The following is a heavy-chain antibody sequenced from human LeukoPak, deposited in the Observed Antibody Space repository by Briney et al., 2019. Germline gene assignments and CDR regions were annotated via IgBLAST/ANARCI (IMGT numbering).Heavy chain of an antibody. V-gene: IGHV3-53*01. CDR3: ARDVITMVRGVISGMDV. CDR2: IYSGGST. CDR1: GFTVSSNY. J-gene: IGHJ6*02. Sequence: GGSLRLSCAASGFTVSSNYMSWVRQAPGKGLEWVSVIYSGGSTYYADSVKGRFTISRDNSKNTLYLQMNSLRAEDTAVYYCARDVITMVRGVISGMDVWGQGTTVTVSS. D-gene: IGHD3-10*01.